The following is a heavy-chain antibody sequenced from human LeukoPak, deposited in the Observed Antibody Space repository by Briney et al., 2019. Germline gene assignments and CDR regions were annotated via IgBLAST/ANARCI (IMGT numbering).Heavy chain of an antibody. J-gene: IGHJ4*02. CDR2: MNPNSGNT. V-gene: IGHV1-8*03. Sequence: ASVKVSCKASGYTFTSYDINWVRQAIGQGLEWMGWMNPNSGNTGYAQKFQGRVTITRNTSISTAYMELSSLRSEDTAVYYCARRAGATAGDYWGQGTLVTVSS. CDR3: ARRAGATAGDY. D-gene: IGHD1-26*01. CDR1: GYTFTSYD.